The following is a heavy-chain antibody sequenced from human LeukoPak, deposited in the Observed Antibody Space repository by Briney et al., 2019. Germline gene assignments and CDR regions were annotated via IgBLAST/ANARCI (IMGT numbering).Heavy chain of an antibody. J-gene: IGHJ4*02. CDR1: GGSITSSGYY. CDR3: ARGRLEETTVTTTDDY. Sequence: PSETLSLTCTVSGGSITSSGYYWGWIRQPPGKGLEWIGEINHSGSTNYNPSLKSRVTISVDTSKNQFSLKLSSVTAADTAVYYCARGRLEETTVTTTDDYWGQGTLVTVSS. V-gene: IGHV4-39*07. CDR2: INHSGST. D-gene: IGHD4-17*01.